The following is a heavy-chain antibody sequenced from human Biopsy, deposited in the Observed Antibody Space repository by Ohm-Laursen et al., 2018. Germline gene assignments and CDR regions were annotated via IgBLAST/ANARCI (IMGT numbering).Heavy chain of an antibody. Sequence: SDTLSLTCTLSGYSIIPSGPENWSWIRQPPGQGLQYIGFIYSGGNTNYNPSLRGRVTMSVDTSKNQFSLRLNSVTAADTAVYYCARGMRTTGWPYFDYWGQGILVTVSS. J-gene: IGHJ4*02. CDR3: ARGMRTTGWPYFDY. CDR1: GYSIIPSGPEN. V-gene: IGHV4-61*01. CDR2: IYSGGNT. D-gene: IGHD2/OR15-2a*01.